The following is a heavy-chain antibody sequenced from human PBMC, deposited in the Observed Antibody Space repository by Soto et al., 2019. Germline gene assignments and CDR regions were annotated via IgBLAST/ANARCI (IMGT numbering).Heavy chain of an antibody. J-gene: IGHJ6*02. CDR1: GGSISGYY. V-gene: IGHV4-59*01. CDR3: ARDLWGYCGTDCYPLDV. Sequence: SETLSLTYTVSGGSISGYYWSWIRQPPGKGLEWIGYMYNTGSTVYNPSFKSRVTISVDTSKNQFSLKLNSVTAADTAVYYCARDLWGYCGTDCYPLDVWGQGTTVTVSS. CDR2: MYNTGST. D-gene: IGHD2-21*02.